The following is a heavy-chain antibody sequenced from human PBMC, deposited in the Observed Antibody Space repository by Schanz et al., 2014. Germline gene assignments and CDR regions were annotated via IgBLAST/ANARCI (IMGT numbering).Heavy chain of an antibody. Sequence: QVQLVQSGAEVKKPGASVKVSCKASGYTFVSYSMHWVRQAPGQGLEWMGIINPSGGGASYALRFQDRVTVTRDTSRDTAYMELSSLTSEDTAVHYCARGRGFYDYWGQGTLVNVSS. J-gene: IGHJ4*02. CDR1: GYTFVSYS. CDR3: ARGRGFYDY. D-gene: IGHD3-10*01. CDR2: INPSGGGA. V-gene: IGHV1-46*01.